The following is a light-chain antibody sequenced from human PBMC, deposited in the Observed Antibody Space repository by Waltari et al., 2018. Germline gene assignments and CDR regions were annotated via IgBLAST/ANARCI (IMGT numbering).Light chain of an antibody. J-gene: IGKJ1*01. CDR2: DAS. CDR1: QSVGRY. Sequence: EIVLTQSPGTLSLSPGERATLSCRASQSVGRYLAGYQQKPGQAPRLLIYDASSRATGIPDRFSGGGSGTDFSLTISRLEPEDFAAYHCQHYVSLPVTFGQGTKVEIK. CDR3: QHYVSLPVT. V-gene: IGKV3-20*01.